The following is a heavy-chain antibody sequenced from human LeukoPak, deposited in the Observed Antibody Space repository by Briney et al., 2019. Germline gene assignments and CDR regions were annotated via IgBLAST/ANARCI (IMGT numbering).Heavy chain of an antibody. V-gene: IGHV4-34*01. D-gene: IGHD6-13*01. CDR1: GGSFSGYY. CDR3: ARQHLAAAGSNWYFDL. CDR2: INHSGST. Sequence: PSETLSLTCAVYGGSFSGYYWSWIRQPPGKGLEWIGEINHSGSTNYNPSFKSRVTISVDTSKNQFSLKLSSVTAADTAVYYCARQHLAAAGSNWYFDLWGRGTLVTVSS. J-gene: IGHJ2*01.